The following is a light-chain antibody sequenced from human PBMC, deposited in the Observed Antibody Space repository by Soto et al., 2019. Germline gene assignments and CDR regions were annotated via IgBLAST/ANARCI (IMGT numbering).Light chain of an antibody. V-gene: IGLV2-23*02. CDR2: EVN. J-gene: IGLJ3*02. CDR3: CSSVGSPNWV. CDR1: SSDVGSYDR. Sequence: QPVLTQPASVSGSPGQSIAMSCTGTSSDVGSYDRVSWYQQHSGKAPTLMIYEVNKRPSGVSNRFSGSKSGNTASLTISGLQAEDEAYYYCCSSVGSPNWVFGGGTKLTVL.